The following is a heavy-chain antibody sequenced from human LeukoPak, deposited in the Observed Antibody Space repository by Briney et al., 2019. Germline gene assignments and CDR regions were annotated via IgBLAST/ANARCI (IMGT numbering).Heavy chain of an antibody. CDR1: GFSFSTYS. D-gene: IGHD3-22*01. CDR2: TSSSSGDI. V-gene: IGHV3-21*01. J-gene: IGHJ4*02. CDR3: TVDTDYFEGLGFPRPALNDY. Sequence: AGGSLRLSCAASGFSFSTYSMNWVRQAPGKGPEWVSSTSSSSGDIYYGDSVKGRFTISRDNAKNSLCLQMNSPRVEDTAVYFCTVDTDYFEGLGFPRPALNDYWGQGTLVTVSS.